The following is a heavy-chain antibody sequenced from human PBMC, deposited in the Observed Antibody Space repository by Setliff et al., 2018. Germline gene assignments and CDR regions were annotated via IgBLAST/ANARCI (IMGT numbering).Heavy chain of an antibody. CDR3: ATSGFCSAGSCYSFDD. Sequence: SETLSLTCTVSGGSISSSSYYWGWIRQPPGKGLEWIGSISPGGSTIYNPSLRSRVTMSVDTSKNRFSLNLTSLTAADTAVYYCATSGFCSAGSCYSFDDWGQGALVTVSS. D-gene: IGHD2-15*01. CDR1: GGSISSSSYY. J-gene: IGHJ4*02. V-gene: IGHV4-39*07. CDR2: ISPGGST.